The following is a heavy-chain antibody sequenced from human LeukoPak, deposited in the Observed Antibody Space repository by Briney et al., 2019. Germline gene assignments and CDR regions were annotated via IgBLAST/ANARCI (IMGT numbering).Heavy chain of an antibody. CDR1: GGSISNFY. D-gene: IGHD3-10*01. J-gene: IGHJ4*02. V-gene: IGHV4-59*01. CDR3: GRVRGGKDGGGFYFDH. Sequence: SETLSLTCTVSGGSISNFYWSWIRQPPGKGLEWIGYIFTGGSTNYNPSLKSRVTISLDTSKNQYSLKLNSVTAADTAVYYCGRVRGGKDGGGFYFDHWGQGTLVTVSS. CDR2: IFTGGST.